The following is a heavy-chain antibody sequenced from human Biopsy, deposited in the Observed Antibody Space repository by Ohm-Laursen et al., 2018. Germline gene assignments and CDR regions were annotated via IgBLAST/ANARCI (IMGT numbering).Heavy chain of an antibody. CDR3: ARSPLTEELGNNAMVV. CDR2: ITPFNGNT. J-gene: IGHJ6*02. V-gene: IGHV1-45*02. D-gene: IGHD3-9*01. Sequence: ASVKVSCKTSGYSFTYLYLHWVRQAPGQALEWMGWITPFNGNTNYAQKLQGRVTISRDTSMSTMSMELTSLRSEDTGMYYCARSPLTEELGNNAMVVWGQGTTVTVSS. CDR1: GYSFTYLY.